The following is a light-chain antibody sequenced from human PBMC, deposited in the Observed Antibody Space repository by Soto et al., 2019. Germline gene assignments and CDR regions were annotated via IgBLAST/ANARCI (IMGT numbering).Light chain of an antibody. Sequence: QSALTQPPSASGSPGQSVTISCTGTSSDVGGYNYVSWYQQHPGKAPKFMIYEVSKRPSGVPDRFSGSKSGNTASLTVSGLHAEDEADYYCSSYAGSNFVVFGGGTKLTVL. J-gene: IGLJ2*01. V-gene: IGLV2-8*01. CDR1: SSDVGGYNY. CDR3: SSYAGSNFVV. CDR2: EVS.